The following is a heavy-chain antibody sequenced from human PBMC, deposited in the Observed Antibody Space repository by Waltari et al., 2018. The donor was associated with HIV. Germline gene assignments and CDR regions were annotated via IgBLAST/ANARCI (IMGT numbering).Heavy chain of an antibody. CDR2: INPNSGNT. CDR1: GYTFTSYD. Sequence: QVQLVQSGAEVKKPGASVKVSCKASGYTFTSYDINWVRQATGQGLEWLGWINPNSGNTGYAQRFQGRFTMTTNTSISTAYMELSSLRSEDTAVYFCARGPQDYPKYYFDYWGQGTLVTVSS. V-gene: IGHV1-8*01. J-gene: IGHJ4*02. CDR3: ARGPQDYPKYYFDY. D-gene: IGHD4-17*01.